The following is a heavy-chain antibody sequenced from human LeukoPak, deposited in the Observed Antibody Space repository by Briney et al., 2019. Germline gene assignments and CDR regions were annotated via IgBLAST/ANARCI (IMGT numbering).Heavy chain of an antibody. D-gene: IGHD3-22*01. CDR2: MNPNGGNT. V-gene: IGHV1-8*01. CDR1: GYTFTSYD. CDR3: ARGSSIVVVNSDAFDI. Sequence: GASVKVSCKASGYTFTSYDINWVRQATGQGLEWMGWMNPNGGNTGYAQKFQGRVTMTRNTSISTAYMELSSLRSEDTAVYYCARGSSIVVVNSDAFDIWGQGTMVTVSS. J-gene: IGHJ3*02.